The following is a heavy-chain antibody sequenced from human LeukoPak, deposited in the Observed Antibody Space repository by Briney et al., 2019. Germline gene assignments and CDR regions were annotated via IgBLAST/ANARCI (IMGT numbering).Heavy chain of an antibody. CDR2: IIPILGIA. CDR3: ARGDCSDGSCDYYYYYGMDV. D-gene: IGHD2-15*01. CDR1: GGTFSSYA. Sequence: SVKVSCKASGGTFSSYAISWVRQAPGQGLEWMGRIIPILGIANYAQKFQGRVTITADKSTSTAYMELSSLRSEDTAVYYCARGDCSDGSCDYYYYYGMDVWGQGTTVTVSS. J-gene: IGHJ6*02. V-gene: IGHV1-69*04.